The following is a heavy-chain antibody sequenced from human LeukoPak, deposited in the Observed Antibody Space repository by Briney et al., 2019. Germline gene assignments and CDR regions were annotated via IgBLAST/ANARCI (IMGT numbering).Heavy chain of an antibody. J-gene: IGHJ6*03. Sequence: GGSLRLSCAASGFTFSSYNMNWVRQAPGKGLEWVSSITSSGSYIYYADSVKGRFTISRDNAKNSLYLQMNSLRAEDTAVYCCPRDPYGGTSGTYNTTYMALWGKGTTVTISS. V-gene: IGHV3-21*01. CDR3: PRDPYGGTSGTYNTTYMAL. CDR2: ITSSGSYI. D-gene: IGHD1-26*01. CDR1: GFTFSSYN.